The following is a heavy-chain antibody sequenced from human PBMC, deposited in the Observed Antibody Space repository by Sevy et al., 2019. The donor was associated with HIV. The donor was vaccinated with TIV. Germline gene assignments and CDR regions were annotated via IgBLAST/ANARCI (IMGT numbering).Heavy chain of an antibody. V-gene: IGHV4-61*01. D-gene: IGHD2-2*01. J-gene: IGHJ6*02. CDR3: ARDSKVRYCSSTSCFYYYYYYGMDV. CDR2: IYYSGST. Sequence: SETLSLTCTVSGGSVSSGSYYWSWIRQPPGKELEWIGYIYYSGSTNYNPSLKSRVTISVDTSKNQFSLKLSSVTAADTAVYYCARDSKVRYCSSTSCFYYYYYYGMDVWGQGTTVTVSS. CDR1: GGSVSSGSYY.